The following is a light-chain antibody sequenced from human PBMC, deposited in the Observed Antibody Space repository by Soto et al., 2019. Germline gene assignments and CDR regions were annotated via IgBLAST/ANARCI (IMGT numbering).Light chain of an antibody. CDR2: EVS. J-gene: IGLJ1*01. V-gene: IGLV2-14*01. CDR1: SSDVGGYNY. Sequence: QSALTQPASVSGSPGQSITISCTGTSSDVGGYNYVSWYQQHPGKAPKLMIYEVSNRPSGVSNRFSGSKAGHTASLTISGLQSEDEADYFCTSYTSSSNLDVFGTGTKLTVL. CDR3: TSYTSSSNLDV.